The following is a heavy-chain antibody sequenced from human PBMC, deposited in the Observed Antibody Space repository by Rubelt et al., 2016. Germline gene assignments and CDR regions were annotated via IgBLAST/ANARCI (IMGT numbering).Heavy chain of an antibody. CDR1: GFTFSSYA. D-gene: IGHD5-24*01. CDR2: ISASGGST. J-gene: IGHJ5*02. Sequence: EVQLVESGGGLVQPGGSLRLSCAASGFTFSSYAMSWVRQAPGKGLEWVSSISASGGSTYYADSVKGRFTISRDNSMNTLYLQMNSLSAEDTAVYYCARDNTMGRFDPWGQGTLVTVSS. CDR3: ARDNTMGRFDP. V-gene: IGHV3-23*04.